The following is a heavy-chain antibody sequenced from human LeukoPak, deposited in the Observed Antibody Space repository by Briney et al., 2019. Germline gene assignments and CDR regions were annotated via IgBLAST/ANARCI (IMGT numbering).Heavy chain of an antibody. Sequence: GGSLRLSCAASGFTFSSYEMNWVRQAPGKGLEWVSYISSSGSTIYYADSVKGRFTISRDNSKNTLYLQMNSLRAEDTAVYYCAKVSESSGYVYYYYYMDVWGKGTTVTVSS. D-gene: IGHD3-22*01. CDR3: AKVSESSGYVYYYYYMDV. CDR1: GFTFSSYE. CDR2: ISSSGSTI. J-gene: IGHJ6*03. V-gene: IGHV3-48*03.